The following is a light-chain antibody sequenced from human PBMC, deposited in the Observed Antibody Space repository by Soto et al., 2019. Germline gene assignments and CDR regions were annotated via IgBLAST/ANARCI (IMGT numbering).Light chain of an antibody. CDR2: WAS. Sequence: DIVMTQSPDSLAVFLGERATINCKSSQSVLYSSNNKNYLAWYQQKPGQPPKLLIYWASTRESGVPDRFSGSGSGTDFTLTISSLQVEDVAVYYCQQYYSTPYTFGQGTKLEIK. CDR1: QSVLYSSNNKNY. V-gene: IGKV4-1*01. J-gene: IGKJ2*01. CDR3: QQYYSTPYT.